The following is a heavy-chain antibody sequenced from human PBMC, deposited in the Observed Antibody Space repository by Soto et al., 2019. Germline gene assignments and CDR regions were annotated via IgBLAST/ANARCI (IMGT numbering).Heavy chain of an antibody. Sequence: GGSLRLSCAASGFTFSTYSMDWVRQAPGKGLEWVSSISGGSSSIYSADSVKGRFTTSRDNAKNSLYLQMNSLRAEETAVYYCARVRGNAVVLGDTPEDSYMDVWGRGTTVTVSS. CDR1: GFTFSTYS. J-gene: IGHJ6*03. D-gene: IGHD2-2*01. CDR2: ISGGSSSI. V-gene: IGHV3-21*01. CDR3: ARVRGNAVVLGDTPEDSYMDV.